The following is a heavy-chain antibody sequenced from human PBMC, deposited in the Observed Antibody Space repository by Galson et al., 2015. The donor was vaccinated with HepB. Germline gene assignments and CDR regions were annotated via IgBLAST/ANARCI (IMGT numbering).Heavy chain of an antibody. CDR1: GFTFSDYW. CDR3: ATETWYRFDY. D-gene: IGHD6-13*01. V-gene: IGHV3-7*03. Sequence: SLRLSCAASGFTFSDYWMSWVRQAPGKGLEWVANIGKDGSDKYYVDSVKGRFTISRDNAKNSLYLQMYSLSAEDTAIYYCATETWYRFDYWGLGTLVTVSS. J-gene: IGHJ4*02. CDR2: IGKDGSDK.